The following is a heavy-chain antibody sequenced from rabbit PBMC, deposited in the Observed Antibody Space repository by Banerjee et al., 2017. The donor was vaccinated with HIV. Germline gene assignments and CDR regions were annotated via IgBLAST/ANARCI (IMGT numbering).Heavy chain of an antibody. CDR2: IYSGKGST. CDR1: GFSFDNRYY. V-gene: IGHV1S45*01. CDR3: ARHVHFVASDL. D-gene: IGHD3-3*01. Sequence: QEQLVESGGDLVKPGTSLTLTCAASGFSFDNRYYMCWVRQAPGKGLELIACIYSGKGSTDYASWAKGRIPISRSSSPTVTLQMTSLTAADTAPYFCARHVHFVASDLWGPGTLVTAS. J-gene: IGHJ4*01.